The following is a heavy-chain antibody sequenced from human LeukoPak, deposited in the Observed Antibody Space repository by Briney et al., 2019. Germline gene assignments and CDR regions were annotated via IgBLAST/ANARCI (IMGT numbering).Heavy chain of an antibody. CDR3: ATEKRGYGGMDV. J-gene: IGHJ6*04. Sequence: ASVKVSCKVSGYTLTELSMHWVRQAPGKGLEWMGGFDPEDGETIYAQKFQGRVTMTEDTSTDTAYMELSSLRSEDTAVYYCATEKRGYGGMDVWGKGTRSPSPQ. D-gene: IGHD1-1*01. V-gene: IGHV1-24*01. CDR1: GYTLTELS. CDR2: FDPEDGET.